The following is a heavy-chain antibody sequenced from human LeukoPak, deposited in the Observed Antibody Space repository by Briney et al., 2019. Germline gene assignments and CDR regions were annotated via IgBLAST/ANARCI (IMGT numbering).Heavy chain of an antibody. J-gene: IGHJ6*03. Sequence: SETLSLTCTVSGGSISSYYWNWIRQPPGKGLEWIGDIYTSGSTNYNPSLKSRVTISGDTSKNQFSLKLSPVTAADTAVYYCARNPPYYYYMDIWGKGTTVTVSS. V-gene: IGHV4-4*09. CDR1: GGSISSYY. CDR3: ARNPPYYYYMDI. CDR2: IYTSGST.